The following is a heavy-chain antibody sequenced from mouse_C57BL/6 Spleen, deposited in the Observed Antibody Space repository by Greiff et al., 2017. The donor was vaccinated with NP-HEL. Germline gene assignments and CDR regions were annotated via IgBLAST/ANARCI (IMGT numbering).Heavy chain of an antibody. CDR1: GFSFNTYA. D-gene: IGHD2-4*01. Sequence: EVQLVESGGGLVQPKGSLKLSCAASGFSFNTYAMNWVRQAPGKGLEWVARIRSKSNNYATYYADSVKDRFTISRDASESMLYLQMNNLKTEDTAMYYCSTMITTLAMDYWGQGTSVTVSS. J-gene: IGHJ4*01. CDR3: STMITTLAMDY. V-gene: IGHV10-1*01. CDR2: IRSKSNNYAT.